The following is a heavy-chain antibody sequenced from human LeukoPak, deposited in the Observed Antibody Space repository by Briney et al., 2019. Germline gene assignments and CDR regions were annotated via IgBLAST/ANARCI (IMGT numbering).Heavy chain of an antibody. CDR3: AKGVRRSSDYSSPVDY. CDR1: GFTFSSYA. V-gene: IGHV3-23*01. D-gene: IGHD3-22*01. CDR2: ISGSGGST. Sequence: GGSLRLSCAASGFTFSSYAMSWVRQAQGKGLEWVSAISGSGGSTYYADSVKSRFTISRDNSRNKLYLQMNSLRAEDTALYYCAKGVRRSSDYSSPVDYWGQGTLVTVSS. J-gene: IGHJ4*02.